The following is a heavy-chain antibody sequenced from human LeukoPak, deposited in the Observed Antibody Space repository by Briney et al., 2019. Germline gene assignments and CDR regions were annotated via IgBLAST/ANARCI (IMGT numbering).Heavy chain of an antibody. CDR3: ARTPGRMVPYWYFDL. D-gene: IGHD1-26*01. CDR1: GGSISSYY. V-gene: IGHV4-59*01. CDR2: IYYSGST. Sequence: SETLSLTCTVSGGSISSYYWSWIRQPPGKGLEWIGYIYYSGSTNYNPSLKSRVTISVDTSKNQFSLKLSSVAAADTAVYYCARTPGRMVPYWYFDLWGRGTLVTVSS. J-gene: IGHJ2*01.